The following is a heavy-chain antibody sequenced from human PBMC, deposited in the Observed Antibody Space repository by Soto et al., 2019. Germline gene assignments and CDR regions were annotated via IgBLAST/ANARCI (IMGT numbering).Heavy chain of an antibody. CDR3: ARDRTDFGC. CDR2: IYYSGST. J-gene: IGHJ4*02. Sequence: SETLSLTCTVSGASITSYYWSWIRQPPGKGLEWIGYIYYSGSTNSNPSLKSRVTMSVDTSKNQFSLKLRSVTAADTAVYYCARDRTDFGCWGQGTLVTVSS. CDR1: GASITSYY. V-gene: IGHV4-59*01.